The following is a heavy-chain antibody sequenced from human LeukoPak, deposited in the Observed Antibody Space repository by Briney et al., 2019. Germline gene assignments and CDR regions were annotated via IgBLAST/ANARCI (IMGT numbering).Heavy chain of an antibody. J-gene: IGHJ4*02. CDR2: ISYSGST. CDR1: GDSVSSYY. D-gene: IGHD1-26*01. V-gene: IGHV4-59*02. CDR3: ARGEVGALSDFDY. Sequence: SETLSLTCTVSGDSVSSYYWSWIRQPPGKGLEWIGSISYSGSTNYNPSLKSRVTISVDTSKNQFSLKLSSVTAADTAVYYCARGEVGALSDFDYWGQRTLVTVSS.